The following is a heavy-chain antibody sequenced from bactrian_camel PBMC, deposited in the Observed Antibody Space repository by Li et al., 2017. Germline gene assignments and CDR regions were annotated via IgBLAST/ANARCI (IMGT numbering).Heavy chain of an antibody. CDR2: FYTGGGST. Sequence: HVQLVESGGGSVQAGGSLRLSCVASGYTYKPNCMGWFRQAPGKEREGVATFYTGGGSTYYADSVKGRFTISLDKDKNLLYLQMNSLEPGDTAMYHCAAGELLCKGVHELAHWGQGTQVTVS. CDR3: AAGELLCKGVHELAH. CDR1: GYTYKPNC. D-gene: IGHD2*01. J-gene: IGHJ4*01. V-gene: IGHV3S54*01.